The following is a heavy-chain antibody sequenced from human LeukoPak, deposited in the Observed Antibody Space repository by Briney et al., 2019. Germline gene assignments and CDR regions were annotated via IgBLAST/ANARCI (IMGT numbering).Heavy chain of an antibody. V-gene: IGHV1-18*01. D-gene: IGHD5-18*01. CDR1: GYTFTSYG. Sequence: ASVKVSCKASGYTFTSYGISWVRQAPGQGLEWMGWISAYNGNTNYAQKLQGRVTMTTDTSTSTAYMELSSLRSEDTAVYYCARGDTAMVYNWFDPWGQGTLVTVSS. CDR3: ARGDTAMVYNWFDP. J-gene: IGHJ5*02. CDR2: ISAYNGNT.